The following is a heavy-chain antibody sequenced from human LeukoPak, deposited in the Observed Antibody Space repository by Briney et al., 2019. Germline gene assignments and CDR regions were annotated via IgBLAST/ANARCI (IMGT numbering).Heavy chain of an antibody. V-gene: IGHV4-59*01. Sequence: PSETLSLTCTVSGGSISSYYWSWIRQPPGKGLEWIGYIYYSGSTNYNTSLKSRVTISVDTSKNQFSLKLSSVTVADTDVYYCARVGVGPTGYSRGWYDYWGQGTLVTVSS. CDR3: ARVGVGPTGYSRGWYDY. CDR1: GGSISSYY. J-gene: IGHJ4*02. CDR2: IYYSGST. D-gene: IGHD6-19*01.